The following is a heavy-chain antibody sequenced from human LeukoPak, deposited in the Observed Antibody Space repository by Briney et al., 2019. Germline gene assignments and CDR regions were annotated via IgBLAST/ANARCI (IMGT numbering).Heavy chain of an antibody. CDR1: GYTFTGYY. CDR2: INPNSGGT. D-gene: IGHD4-23*01. J-gene: IGHJ1*01. CDR3: ARASKPTTVVTPDEYFQH. Sequence: ASVKVSCKASGYTFTGYYMHWVRQAPGQGLEWMGWINPNSGGTNYAQKFQGRVTMTRDTSISTAYMELSRLRSDDTAVYYCARASKPTTVVTPDEYFQHWGQGTLVTVSS. V-gene: IGHV1-2*02.